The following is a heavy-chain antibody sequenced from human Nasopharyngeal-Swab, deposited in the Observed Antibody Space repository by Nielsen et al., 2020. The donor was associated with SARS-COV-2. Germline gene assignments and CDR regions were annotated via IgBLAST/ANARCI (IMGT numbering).Heavy chain of an antibody. CDR2: ISYDGSNK. D-gene: IGHD1-1*01. Sequence: SCKASVGTFSSYAMHWVRQAPGKGLEWVAVISYDGSNKYYADSVKGRFTISRDNSKNTLYLQMNSLRAEDTAVYYCARDWTTGTTHYFDYWGQGTLVTVSS. CDR1: VGTFSSYA. J-gene: IGHJ4*02. V-gene: IGHV3-30*04. CDR3: ARDWTTGTTHYFDY.